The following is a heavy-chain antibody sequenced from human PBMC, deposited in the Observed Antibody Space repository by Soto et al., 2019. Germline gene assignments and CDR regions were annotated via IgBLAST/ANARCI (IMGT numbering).Heavy chain of an antibody. J-gene: IGHJ6*02. D-gene: IGHD2-21*02. CDR2: ISSDGSQK. Sequence: QAQLVESGGGVVQAGRSLRLSCAASEFTFSSYAMHWVRQAPGKGLEWVALISSDGSQKYYADSVMGRCIISRDNSLNTVYLRMDNVRDGDTAIYYCAKDQTYIGTADYDVWGQGTTVTVSS. CDR3: AKDQTYIGTADYDV. CDR1: EFTFSSYA. V-gene: IGHV3-30*18.